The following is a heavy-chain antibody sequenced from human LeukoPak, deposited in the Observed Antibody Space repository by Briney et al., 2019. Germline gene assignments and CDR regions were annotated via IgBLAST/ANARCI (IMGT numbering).Heavy chain of an antibody. CDR3: ARDSRLRRYFDWSYSFDY. CDR2: IKQGGGKT. J-gene: IGHJ4*02. D-gene: IGHD3-9*01. V-gene: IGHV3-7*01. Sequence: PGGSLRLSCAASGFTFSSYWMSWVRQAPGKGLGWVPDIKQGGGKTYYVDSVKGRFTISRDNAKNSLYLQMNSLRAEDTAVYYCARDSRLRRYFDWSYSFDYWGQGTLITVSS. CDR1: GFTFSSYW.